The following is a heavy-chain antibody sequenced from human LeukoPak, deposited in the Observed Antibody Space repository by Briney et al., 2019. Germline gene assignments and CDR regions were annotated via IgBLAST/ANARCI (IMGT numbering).Heavy chain of an antibody. CDR2: IIPILGIA. D-gene: IGHD3-10*01. CDR3: ARGAAMVRGVMGHAFDI. Sequence: SVKVSCKASGGTFSSYAISWVRQAPGQGLEWMGRIIPILGIANYAQKFQGRVTITADKSTSTAYMELSSLRSEDTAVYYCARGAAMVRGVMGHAFDIWGQGTMVTVSS. CDR1: GGTFSSYA. J-gene: IGHJ3*02. V-gene: IGHV1-69*04.